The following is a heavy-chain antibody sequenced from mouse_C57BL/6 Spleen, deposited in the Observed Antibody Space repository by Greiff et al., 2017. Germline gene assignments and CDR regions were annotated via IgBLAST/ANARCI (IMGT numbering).Heavy chain of an antibody. J-gene: IGHJ4*01. CDR3: ARPDYYGNYAMDY. V-gene: IGHV5-6*01. Sequence: EVQVVESGGDLVKPGGSLKLSCAASGFTFSSYGMSWVRQTPDKRLEWVATISSGGSYTYYPDSVKGRFTISRDNAKNTLYLQMSSLKSEDTAMYYCARPDYYGNYAMDYWGQGTSVTVSS. D-gene: IGHD1-1*01. CDR2: ISSGGSYT. CDR1: GFTFSSYG.